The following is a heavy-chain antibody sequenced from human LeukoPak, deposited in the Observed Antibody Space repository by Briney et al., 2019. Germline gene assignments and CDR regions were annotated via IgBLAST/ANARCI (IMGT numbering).Heavy chain of an antibody. J-gene: IGHJ6*02. D-gene: IGHD3-10*01. CDR1: GFTFSSFH. V-gene: IGHV3-21*01. CDR3: AKNTWKSSDSGRGRMDV. Sequence: GGSLRLSCEASGFTFSSFHFHWVRQAPGKGLEWVSSISSDSSSFIYYAGSVKGRFTISRDNAKKSLYLQMNSLRAEDAAVYYCAKNTWKSSDSGRGRMDVWGQGTTVTVSS. CDR2: ISSDSSSFI.